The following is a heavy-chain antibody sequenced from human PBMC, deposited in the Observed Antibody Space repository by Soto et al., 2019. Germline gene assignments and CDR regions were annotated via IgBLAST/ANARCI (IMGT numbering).Heavy chain of an antibody. Sequence: GGSLRLSCAASGFTVSNNYMSWVRQAPGKGLEWVSVLYSGGNTYYADSVKGRFTISRDDSQNTLYLQLNTLRAEDTAVYYCARGGYYTARAPGYLFDYWGQGTLVTVSS. V-gene: IGHV3-53*01. CDR2: LYSGGNT. CDR1: GFTVSNNY. D-gene: IGHD2-8*02. J-gene: IGHJ4*02. CDR3: ARGGYYTARAPGYLFDY.